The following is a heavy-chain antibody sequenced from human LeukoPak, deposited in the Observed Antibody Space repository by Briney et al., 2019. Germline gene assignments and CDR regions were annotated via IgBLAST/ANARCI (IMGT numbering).Heavy chain of an antibody. V-gene: IGHV4-34*01. Sequence: PSETLSLTCAVYGGSFSGYYWSWIRQPPGKGLEWIGGINHSGSTNYNPSPKSRVTISVDTSKNQFSLKLSSVTAADTAVYYCARAGPVSRFDYWGQGTLVTVSS. J-gene: IGHJ4*02. CDR1: GGSFSGYY. D-gene: IGHD1-20*01. CDR2: INHSGST. CDR3: ARAGPVSRFDY.